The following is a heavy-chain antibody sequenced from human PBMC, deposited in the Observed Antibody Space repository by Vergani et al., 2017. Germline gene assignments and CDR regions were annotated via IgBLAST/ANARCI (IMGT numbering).Heavy chain of an antibody. CDR1: GGTFSSYA. CDR2: IIPILGTA. CDR3: ARGGSYYGGFDY. V-gene: IGHV1-69*11. J-gene: IGHJ4*02. Sequence: QVQLVQSGAEVKKPGSSVKVSCKASGGTFSSYAISWVRQAPGQGLEWMGRIIPILGTANYAQKFQGRVTITADESTSTAYMELRSLRSDDTAVYYCARGGSYYGGFDYWGQGTLVTVSS. D-gene: IGHD1-26*01.